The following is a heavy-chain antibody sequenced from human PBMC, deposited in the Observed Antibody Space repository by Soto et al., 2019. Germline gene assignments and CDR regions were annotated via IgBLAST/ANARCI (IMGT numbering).Heavy chain of an antibody. CDR3: ARGRYGDY. J-gene: IGHJ4*02. D-gene: IGHD1-1*01. CDR2: ISDHNGNT. Sequence: HVHLVQSGAEVKKPGASVKVSCQGSDYAFTTYGITWVRQAPGQGLEWMGWISDHNGNTNYAQKLQGRVTVTRDTSTSTAYMELRSLRYDDTAVYYCARGRYGDYWGQGPLVTVSS. V-gene: IGHV1-18*01. CDR1: DYAFTTYG.